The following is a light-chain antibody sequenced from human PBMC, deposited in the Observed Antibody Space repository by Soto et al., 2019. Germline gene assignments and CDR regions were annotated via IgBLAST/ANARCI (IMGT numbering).Light chain of an antibody. J-gene: IGKJ3*01. Sequence: EIVLTQSPGTLSLSPGERATLSCRATQSVNSDYLAWYQQRPGQAPRLLMHGASSRATGIPDRFSGSGSGADFILTISRLEPEDFAVYYCYHYAYSQFAFGPGTKVDIK. CDR3: YHYAYSQFA. CDR2: GAS. CDR1: QSVNSDY. V-gene: IGKV3-20*01.